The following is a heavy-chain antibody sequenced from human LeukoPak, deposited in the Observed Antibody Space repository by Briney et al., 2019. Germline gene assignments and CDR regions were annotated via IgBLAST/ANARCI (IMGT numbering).Heavy chain of an antibody. CDR3: ARSPAASPRNKYNWFGP. Sequence: SETLSLTCAVYGGSFSGYYWIWIRQPPGKGLEWIWEINHSGSTNYNPSLKSRVTISVDTCKNKFSLKLSSLTAADTAVYYCARSPAASPRNKYNWFGPWGQGTLVTVSS. CDR1: GGSFSGYY. J-gene: IGHJ5*02. D-gene: IGHD6-25*01. CDR2: INHSGST. V-gene: IGHV4-34*01.